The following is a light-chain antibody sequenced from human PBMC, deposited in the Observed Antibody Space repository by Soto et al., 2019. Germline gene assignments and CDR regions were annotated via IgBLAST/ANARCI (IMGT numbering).Light chain of an antibody. CDR3: QQYGSSPSMT. J-gene: IGKJ5*01. CDR1: QSVSSSY. V-gene: IGKV3-20*01. CDR2: GAS. Sequence: EIVLTQSPGTLSLSPGERATLSCRASQSVSSSYLAWYQQKPGQAPRLLIYGASSKDTSIPARFSGSGSWTDFTLTISRLEPEDFAVYYCQQYGSSPSMTFCQGTRLEIK.